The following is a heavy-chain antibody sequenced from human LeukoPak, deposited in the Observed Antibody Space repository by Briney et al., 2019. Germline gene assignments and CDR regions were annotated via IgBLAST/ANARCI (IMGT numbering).Heavy chain of an antibody. J-gene: IGHJ5*02. CDR3: AKGGVSLDP. Sequence: GGSLRLSCAASGFTFSSYAMHWVRQAPGKGLEWVAVISYDGSNKYYADSVKGRFTISRDNSKSILYLQMNSLRAEDTAVYYCAKGGVSLDPWGQGTLVTVSS. D-gene: IGHD1-26*01. CDR2: ISYDGSNK. V-gene: IGHV3-30*04. CDR1: GFTFSSYA.